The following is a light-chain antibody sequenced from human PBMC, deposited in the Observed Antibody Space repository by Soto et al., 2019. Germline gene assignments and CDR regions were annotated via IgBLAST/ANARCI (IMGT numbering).Light chain of an antibody. CDR1: QAIRTS. CDR3: LQDATIPCT. CDR2: DAP. Sequence: ANQMTQSPSSLSASVGDKVTITCRASQAIRTSLVWYHQKSGKAPSLLIADAPSRHSGVPSRFSRSGSGTDFNLSITGLQPEDFATYYCLQDATIPCTVGQGTRVDIK. J-gene: IGKJ1*01. V-gene: IGKV1-6*01.